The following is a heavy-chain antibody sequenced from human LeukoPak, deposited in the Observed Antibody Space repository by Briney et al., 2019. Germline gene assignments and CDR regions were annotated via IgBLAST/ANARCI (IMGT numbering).Heavy chain of an antibody. V-gene: IGHV3-21*01. Sequence: GGSLRLSCAASGFTFSSYSMNWVRQAPGKGLEWVSSISSSSSYIYYADSVKGRFTISRDNAKNSLYLQMNSLRAEDTAVYYCARGSTIFGVVIIEEYYFDYWGQGTLVTASS. CDR2: ISSSSSYI. CDR3: ARGSTIFGVVIIEEYYFDY. D-gene: IGHD3-3*01. J-gene: IGHJ4*02. CDR1: GFTFSSYS.